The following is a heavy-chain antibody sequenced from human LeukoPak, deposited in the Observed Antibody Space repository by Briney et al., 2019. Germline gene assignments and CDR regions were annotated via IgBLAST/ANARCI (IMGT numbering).Heavy chain of an antibody. CDR1: GYTFTSYA. V-gene: IGHV1-3*01. D-gene: IGHD3-10*01. J-gene: IGHJ4*02. CDR3: ARDFTMVRGPRGGFDY. CDR2: INAGNGNT. Sequence: GASVKVSCKASGYTFTSYAMHWVRQAPGQRLEWMGWINAGNGNTKYSQKFQGRVTITRDTSASTAYMELSSLRSEDTAVYYCARDFTMVRGPRGGFDYWGQGTLVTVSS.